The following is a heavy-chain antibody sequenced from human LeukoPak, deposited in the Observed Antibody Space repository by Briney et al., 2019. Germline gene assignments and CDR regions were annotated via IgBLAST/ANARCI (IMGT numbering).Heavy chain of an antibody. J-gene: IGHJ4*02. V-gene: IGHV4-34*01. D-gene: IGHD3-9*01. Sequence: SETLSLTCAVYGGSFSGYYWSWIRQPPGKGLEWIGEINHSGSTNYNPSLKSRVTISVDTSKNQFSLKLSSVTATDTAVYYCARHRRYFDWFPPTPRKVGFDYWGQGTLVTVSS. CDR1: GGSFSGYY. CDR3: ARHRRYFDWFPPTPRKVGFDY. CDR2: INHSGST.